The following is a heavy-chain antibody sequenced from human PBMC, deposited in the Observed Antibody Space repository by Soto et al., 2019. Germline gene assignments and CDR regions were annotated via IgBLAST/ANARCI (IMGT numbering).Heavy chain of an antibody. D-gene: IGHD3-10*01. CDR2: INAGNGNT. J-gene: IGHJ6*02. Sequence: QVQLVQSGAEVKKPGASVKVSCKASGYTFTSYAMHWVRQAPGQRLEGMGWINAGNGNTKYSQKFQGRVTITRDTSASTAYMELSSLRSEDTAVYYCARDRVYGSGSSYYGMDVWGQGTTVTVSS. CDR1: GYTFTSYA. V-gene: IGHV1-3*01. CDR3: ARDRVYGSGSSYYGMDV.